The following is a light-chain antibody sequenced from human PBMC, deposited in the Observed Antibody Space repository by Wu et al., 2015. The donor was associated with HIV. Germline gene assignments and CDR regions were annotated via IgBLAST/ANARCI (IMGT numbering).Light chain of an antibody. J-gene: IGKJ1*01. V-gene: IGKV1-6*01. Sequence: AIQMTQSPSSLSAFVGDRVTITCRASQGIGNELGWYQQKPGKAPKLLIYAASSLQSGVPSRFSGSGSGTDFTLTISSLQPEDFATYYCLQDYNYPRTFGQGTKVET. CDR2: AAS. CDR3: LQDYNYPRT. CDR1: QGIGNE.